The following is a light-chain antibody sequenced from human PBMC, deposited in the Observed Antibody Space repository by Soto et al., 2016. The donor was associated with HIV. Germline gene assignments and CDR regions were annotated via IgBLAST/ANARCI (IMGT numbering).Light chain of an antibody. Sequence: DIVLSQSPLSLPVTPGEPASISCRSSQNLLHSNGYNYLNWYLQKPGQSPQPLIYLGSNRASGVPDRFSGSGSGTDFTLKISRVEAEDVGVYYCMQGLQLPYTFGQGTKLEIK. CDR1: QNLLHSNGYNY. J-gene: IGKJ2*01. CDR2: LGS. CDR3: MQGLQLPYT. V-gene: IGKV2-28*01.